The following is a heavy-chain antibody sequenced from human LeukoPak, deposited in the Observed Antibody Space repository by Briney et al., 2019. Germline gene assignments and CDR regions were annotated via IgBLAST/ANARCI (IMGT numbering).Heavy chain of an antibody. J-gene: IGHJ3*02. Sequence: GGSLRLSCAASGFTVSSNYMSWVRQAPGKGLEWVSVIYSGGSTYYADSVKGRFTISRDNSKNTLYLQMNSLRAEDTAVYYCARGANIVVVTALYAFDIWGQGTMVTVSS. CDR1: GFTVSSNY. V-gene: IGHV3-53*01. D-gene: IGHD2-21*02. CDR2: IYSGGST. CDR3: ARGANIVVVTALYAFDI.